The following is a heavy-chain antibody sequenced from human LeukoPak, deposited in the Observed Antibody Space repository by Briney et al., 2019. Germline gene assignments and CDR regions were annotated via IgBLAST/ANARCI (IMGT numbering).Heavy chain of an antibody. Sequence: VGSLRLSCTASGFTFSRFWMHWVRQAPGKGLEWVSRINDDGRSTSYADSVKGRFTISRDNAKNTLYLQMNSLRAEDTAVYFCARAYCGGDCYSRAMDYWGQGTLVTVSS. CDR3: ARAYCGGDCYSRAMDY. V-gene: IGHV3-74*01. D-gene: IGHD2-21*02. J-gene: IGHJ4*02. CDR2: INDDGRST. CDR1: GFTFSRFW.